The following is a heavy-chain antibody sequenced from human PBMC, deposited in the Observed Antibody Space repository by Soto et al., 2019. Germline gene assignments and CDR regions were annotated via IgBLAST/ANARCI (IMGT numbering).Heavy chain of an antibody. V-gene: IGHV4-30-4*01. J-gene: IGHJ4*02. CDR1: GVSISSGDYY. CDR3: ARDKITGLFDY. D-gene: IGHD2-8*02. Sequence: PSETLSLTCTVSGVSISSGDYYWSWIRQTPGKGLEWIGYINHSGSTNYNPSLKSRVTISVDTSKNQFSLKLTSVTAADTAVYYCARDKITGLFDYWGQGTLVTVSS. CDR2: INHSGST.